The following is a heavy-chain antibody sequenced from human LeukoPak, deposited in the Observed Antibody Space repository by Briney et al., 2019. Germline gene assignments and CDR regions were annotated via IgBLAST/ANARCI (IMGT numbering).Heavy chain of an antibody. Sequence: SETLSLTCAAYGGSFSGYYWSWIRQPPGKGLEWIGEINHSGSTNYNPSLKSRVTISVDTSKNQFSLKLSSVTAADTAVYYCARGITMVRGVIWGQGTLVTVSS. CDR2: INHSGST. CDR1: GGSFSGYY. V-gene: IGHV4-34*01. D-gene: IGHD3-10*01. J-gene: IGHJ4*02. CDR3: ARGITMVRGVI.